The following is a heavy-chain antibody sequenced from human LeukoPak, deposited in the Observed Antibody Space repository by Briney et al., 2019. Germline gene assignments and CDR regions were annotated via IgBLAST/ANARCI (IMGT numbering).Heavy chain of an antibody. CDR1: GFTFSTYA. Sequence: GGSLRLSCAASGFTFSTYAMNWVRQAPGKGLEWVAVISYDGSHKFYPDSVRGRFTISRDNSKNTLYLQMNGLRAEDTAVYYCANSYCTTTRCYGGRSVDVWGQGTTVTVSS. J-gene: IGHJ6*02. V-gene: IGHV3-30-3*01. CDR3: ANSYCTTTRCYGGRSVDV. CDR2: ISYDGSHK. D-gene: IGHD2-2*01.